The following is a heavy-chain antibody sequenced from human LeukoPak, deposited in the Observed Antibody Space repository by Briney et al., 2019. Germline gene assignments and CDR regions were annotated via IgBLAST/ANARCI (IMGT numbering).Heavy chain of an antibody. CDR2: IYYSGST. CDR1: SGSISSHY. J-gene: IGHJ4*02. CDR3: ARDIITMVRGVIMHYFDY. D-gene: IGHD3-10*01. V-gene: IGHV4-59*11. Sequence: PSETLSLTCTVSSGSISSHYWSWIRQPPGEGLEWIGYIYYSGSTNYNPSLKSRVTISVDTSKNQFSLKLSSVTATDTAVYYCARDIITMVRGVIMHYFDYWGQGTLVTVSS.